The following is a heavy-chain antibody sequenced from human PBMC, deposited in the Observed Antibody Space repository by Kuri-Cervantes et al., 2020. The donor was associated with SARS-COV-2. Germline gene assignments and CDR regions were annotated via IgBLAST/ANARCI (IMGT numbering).Heavy chain of an antibody. Sequence: GGSLRLSCAASGFTFSDYYMSWIRQAPGKGLGWVSYISSSGSTIYYADSVKGRFTISRDNAKNSLYLQMNSLSAEDTAVYYCARDSIITHLFGEGTIWGGAFDIWGQGTMVTVSS. J-gene: IGHJ3*02. CDR3: ARDSIITHLFGEGTIWGGAFDI. D-gene: IGHD3-16*01. CDR2: ISSSGSTI. CDR1: GFTFSDYY. V-gene: IGHV3-11*04.